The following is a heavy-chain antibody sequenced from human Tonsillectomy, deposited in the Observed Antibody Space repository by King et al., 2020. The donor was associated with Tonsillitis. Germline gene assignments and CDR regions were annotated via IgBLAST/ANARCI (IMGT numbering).Heavy chain of an antibody. CDR1: GFTFSSYA. CDR3: ASTGYSCS. J-gene: IGHJ4*02. D-gene: IGHD6-13*01. CDR2: MYYDGSNK. Sequence: VQLVESGGGVVKPGRSLRLSCTASGFTFSSYAMHWVRQAPGKGLEWVAVMYYDGSNKYYADYVKGRFTISSDNSKNTLYLQLNSLRAEDTAVYYCASTGYSCSWGQGTLVTVSS. V-gene: IGHV3-30-3*01.